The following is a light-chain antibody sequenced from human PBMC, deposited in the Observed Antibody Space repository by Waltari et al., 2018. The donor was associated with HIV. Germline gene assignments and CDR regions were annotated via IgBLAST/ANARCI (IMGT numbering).Light chain of an antibody. CDR2: DNN. CDR3: GTWDSSLSAGV. CDR1: SSNIGTNY. V-gene: IGLV1-51*01. J-gene: IGLJ3*02. Sequence: QSVLTQPPSVSAAPGQKVTISCSGSSSNIGTNYVSWYQQLPGTAPKLLIYDNNKRPSGIPDRFSGSKSGTSATLGITGLQTGDEADYYCGTWDSSLSAGVFGGGTKLTVL.